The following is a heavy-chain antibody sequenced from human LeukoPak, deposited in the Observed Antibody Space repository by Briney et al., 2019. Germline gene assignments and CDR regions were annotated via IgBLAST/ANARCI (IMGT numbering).Heavy chain of an antibody. D-gene: IGHD3-22*01. CDR3: ARDAYYYDSSGYSTVDY. CDR2: IYSSGST. J-gene: IGHJ4*02. Sequence: SETLSLTCSVSGASISSGSNYWGWIRQPPGKTLEWIGSIYSSGSTYYNSSLQSRVIIIIDTPKNHFSLTLNSVTAADTAVYYCARDAYYYDSSGYSTVDYWGQGTLVTVSS. V-gene: IGHV4-39*07. CDR1: GASISSGSNY.